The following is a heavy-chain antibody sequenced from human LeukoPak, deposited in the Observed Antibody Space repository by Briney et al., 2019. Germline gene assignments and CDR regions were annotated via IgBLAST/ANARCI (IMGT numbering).Heavy chain of an antibody. J-gene: IGHJ6*03. D-gene: IGHD3-10*01. Sequence: GSLRLSCAASGFTVSSNYMSWVRQAPGKGLEWVSVIYSGGSTYYADSVKGRFTISRDNSKNTLYLQMNSLRAEDTAVYYCAKDWKYYYGSGIHSRGYYYYMDVWGKGTTVTVSS. V-gene: IGHV3-53*05. CDR3: AKDWKYYYGSGIHSRGYYYYMDV. CDR1: GFTVSSNY. CDR2: IYSGGST.